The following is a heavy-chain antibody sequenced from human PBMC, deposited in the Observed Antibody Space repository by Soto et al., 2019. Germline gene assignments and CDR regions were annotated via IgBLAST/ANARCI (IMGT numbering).Heavy chain of an antibody. CDR1: GFTFSSYA. CDR3: ANDGERPTVTGGY. J-gene: IGHJ4*02. Sequence: EVQLLESGGGLVQPGGSLRLSCAASGFTFSSYAMSWVRQAPGKGLEWVSAISGSGGSTYYADSVKGRYTISRDNSKNTLYLQMNSLRAEDTAVYYCANDGERPTVTGGYWGQGTLVTVSS. CDR2: ISGSGGST. V-gene: IGHV3-23*01. D-gene: IGHD4-17*01.